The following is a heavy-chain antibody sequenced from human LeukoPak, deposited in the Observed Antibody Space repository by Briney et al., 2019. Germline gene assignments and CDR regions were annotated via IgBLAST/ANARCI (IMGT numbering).Heavy chain of an antibody. D-gene: IGHD3/OR15-3a*01. J-gene: IGHJ4*02. CDR3: ARGYVWIEMGLGY. Sequence: ASLSVSCKASGYTFSGYSIYWGRQAPPQGVEWMGGINPNSGDTNFTQTFQGRVTMTRDTSISTAYMELSGLRSDDTAIYYCARGYVWIEMGLGYWGEGTLVTVSS. V-gene: IGHV1-2*02. CDR2: INPNSGDT. CDR1: GYTFSGYS.